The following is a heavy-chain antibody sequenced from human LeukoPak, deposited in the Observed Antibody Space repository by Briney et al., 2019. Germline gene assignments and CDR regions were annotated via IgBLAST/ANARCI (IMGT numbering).Heavy chain of an antibody. CDR1: GFTFNKYG. CDR2: ISSDGSAT. D-gene: IGHD3-22*01. J-gene: IGHJ4*02. Sequence: PGGSLRLSCTASGFTFNKYGMHWVRQAPGKGLEWVAVISSDGSATYYVDSVKGRFTVSRDNSKNTLYLQMNSLRAKDTAVYYCGKDYDTSAYYISADYWGQGTLVTVSS. V-gene: IGHV3-30*18. CDR3: GKDYDTSAYYISADY.